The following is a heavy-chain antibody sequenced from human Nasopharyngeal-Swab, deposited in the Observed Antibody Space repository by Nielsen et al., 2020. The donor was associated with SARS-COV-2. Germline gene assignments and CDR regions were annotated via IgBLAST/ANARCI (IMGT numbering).Heavy chain of an antibody. CDR3: ARELVSPGEGYGAFDI. V-gene: IGHV3-30*04. CDR2: YTRKYE. Sequence: GESLKISCVASGFTFSDYPFHWVRQAPGKGLDWVAAYTRKYEFFADSVKGRFTVSTDTSKNTLYLQMNSLRADDTAVYYCARELVSPGEGYGAFDIWGLGTMVTVSS. J-gene: IGHJ3*02. D-gene: IGHD2-21*01. CDR1: GFTFSDYP.